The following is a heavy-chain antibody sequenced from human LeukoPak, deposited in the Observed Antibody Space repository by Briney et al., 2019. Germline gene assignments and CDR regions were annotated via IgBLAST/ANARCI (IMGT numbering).Heavy chain of an antibody. CDR2: ISPSGGST. CDR3: ARDGRDGYNSVFDY. V-gene: IGHV1-46*01. D-gene: IGHD5-24*01. CDR1: GYTFTSNY. Sequence: ASVKVSCKAFGYTFTSNYMHWVRQAPGQGPEWMGVISPSGGSTTYAQKFQGSVTMTRDMSTSTVYMELSSLRSEDTAVYYCARDGRDGYNSVFDYWGQGTLVTVSS. J-gene: IGHJ4*02.